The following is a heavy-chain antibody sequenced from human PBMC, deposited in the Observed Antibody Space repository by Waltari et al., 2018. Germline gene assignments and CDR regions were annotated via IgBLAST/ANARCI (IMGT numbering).Heavy chain of an antibody. CDR1: GFTFADYA. CDR3: ARERHPLMQVGYLLALDP. D-gene: IGHD2-21*01. CDR2: INWNSDSI. J-gene: IGHJ5*02. Sequence: EVQLVESGGGLVHPGRSLRLSCAASGFTFADYAMHWVRQAPGKGLEWVAGINWNSDSIGYGDSVKGRFTISRDNARNSLYLQMNSLTTEDTAVYYCARERHPLMQVGYLLALDPWGQGALITVSS. V-gene: IGHV3-9*01.